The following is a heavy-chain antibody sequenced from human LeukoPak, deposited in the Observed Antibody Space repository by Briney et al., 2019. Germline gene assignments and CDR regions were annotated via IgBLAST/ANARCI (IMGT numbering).Heavy chain of an antibody. CDR2: IYHSGST. CDR1: GGSISSGGYY. D-gene: IGHD5-12*01. Sequence: PSQTLSLTCTVSGGSISSGGYYWSWIRQHPGKGLEWIGYIYHSGSTYYNPSLKSRVTISVDTSKNQFSLKLSSVTAADTAVYYCARDRYSGYDLSGIFDYWGQGTLVTVSS. CDR3: ARDRYSGYDLSGIFDY. V-gene: IGHV4-31*03. J-gene: IGHJ4*02.